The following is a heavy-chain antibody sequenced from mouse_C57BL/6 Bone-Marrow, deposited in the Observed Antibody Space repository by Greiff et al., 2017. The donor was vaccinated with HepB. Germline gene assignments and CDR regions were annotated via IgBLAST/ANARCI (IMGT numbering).Heavy chain of an antibody. Sequence: VQLQESGPGLVQPSQSLSITCTVSGFSLTSYGVHWVRQSPGKGLEWLGVIWSGGSTDYNAAFISRLSISKDNSKSQVFFKMNSLQADDTAIYYCARESSFYGPAWFAYWGQGTLVTVSA. CDR3: ARESSFYGPAWFAY. CDR1: GFSLTSYG. V-gene: IGHV2-2*01. CDR2: IWSGGST. J-gene: IGHJ3*01. D-gene: IGHD2-10*01.